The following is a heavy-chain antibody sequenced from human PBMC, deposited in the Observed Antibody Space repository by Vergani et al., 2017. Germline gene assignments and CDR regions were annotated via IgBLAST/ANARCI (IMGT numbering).Heavy chain of an antibody. CDR2: IYPGDSDN. J-gene: IGHJ6*02. CDR1: GYSFTSYW. V-gene: IGHV5-51*01. Sequence: EVQLVQSGAEVKKPGESLKISCKGSGYSFTSYWIGWVRQMPGKGLEWMGIIYPGDSDNRYSPTFQGQVTISADKSISTAYLQWSSLKASDTAMYYCAILGYCSGGSCRDFYGMDVWGQGTTVTVSS. CDR3: AILGYCSGGSCRDFYGMDV. D-gene: IGHD2-15*01.